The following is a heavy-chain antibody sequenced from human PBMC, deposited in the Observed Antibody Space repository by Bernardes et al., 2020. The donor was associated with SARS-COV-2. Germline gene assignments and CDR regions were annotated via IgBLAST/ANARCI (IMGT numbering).Heavy chain of an antibody. CDR2: IKEDGSEE. CDR3: ARSPDTSYDFWSGYYTGEYYYYGMDV. J-gene: IGHJ6*02. V-gene: IGHV3-7*01. CDR1: GFIFNMYW. Sequence: GGSLRLSCAASGFIFNMYWMMWVRQAPGKGLEWVANIKEDGSEENYADSVKGRFTISRDNADDSVYLQMNSLRVEDTAVYYCARSPDTSYDFWSGYYTGEYYYYGMDVWGQGTTVTVSS. D-gene: IGHD3-3*01.